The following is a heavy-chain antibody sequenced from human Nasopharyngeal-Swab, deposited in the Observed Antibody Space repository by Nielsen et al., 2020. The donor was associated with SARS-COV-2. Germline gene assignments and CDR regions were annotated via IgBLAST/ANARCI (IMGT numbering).Heavy chain of an antibody. Sequence: WIRQPPGKGLEWIGYIYHSGSTYYNPSLKSRVTISVDRSKNQFSLKLSSVTAADTAVYYCAGVRGYYYGMDVWGQGTTVTVSS. V-gene: IGHV4-30-2*01. CDR2: IYHSGST. J-gene: IGHJ6*02. D-gene: IGHD3-10*01. CDR3: AGVRGYYYGMDV.